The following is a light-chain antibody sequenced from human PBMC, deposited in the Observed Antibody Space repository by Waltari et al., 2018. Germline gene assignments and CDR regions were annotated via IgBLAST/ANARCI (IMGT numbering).Light chain of an antibody. CDR3: ATWDGSLNCRV. CDR1: NTNIGRNA. J-gene: IGLJ3*02. Sequence: QPILTQSPSASGTPGQRVTISCSGSNTNIGRNAVHWYQQLPGTAPKLLIYSNNQRPAGVPDRFSASKSGTSASLAISGLQSEDEADYYCATWDGSLNCRVFGGGTKLTVL. V-gene: IGLV1-44*01. CDR2: SNN.